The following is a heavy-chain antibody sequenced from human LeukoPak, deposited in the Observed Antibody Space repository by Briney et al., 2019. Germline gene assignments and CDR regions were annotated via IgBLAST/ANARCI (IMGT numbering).Heavy chain of an antibody. V-gene: IGHV4-30-4*01. Sequence: SQTLSLTCTVSGGSISSGDYYWSWIRQPPGKGLEWIGYIYYSGSTYYNPSLKSRVTISVDTSKNQFSLKLSSVTAADTAVYYCAREPQYYDSSGPDAFDIWGQGTMVTVSS. CDR1: GGSISSGDYY. J-gene: IGHJ3*02. D-gene: IGHD3-22*01. CDR3: AREPQYYDSSGPDAFDI. CDR2: IYYSGST.